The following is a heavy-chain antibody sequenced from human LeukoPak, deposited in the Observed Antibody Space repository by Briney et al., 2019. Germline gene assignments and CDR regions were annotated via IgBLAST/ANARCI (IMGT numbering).Heavy chain of an antibody. CDR2: IYYSGNS. CDR3: AGPAGTYWYFDL. D-gene: IGHD1-26*01. V-gene: IGHV4-39*07. Sequence: SETLSLTCTVSGGSISSSSYYWGWIRQPPGKGLEWIGSIYYSGNSYYNPSLKSRVTMSVDTSKNQFSLKVSSVTAADTAVYYCAGPAGTYWYFDLWGRGTLVTVSS. J-gene: IGHJ2*01. CDR1: GGSISSSSYY.